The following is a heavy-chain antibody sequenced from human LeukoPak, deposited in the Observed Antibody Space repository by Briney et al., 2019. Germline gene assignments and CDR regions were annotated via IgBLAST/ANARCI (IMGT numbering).Heavy chain of an antibody. CDR2: INTNTGNP. D-gene: IGHD2-2*01. J-gene: IGHJ6*03. Sequence: ASAKVSCKASGYTFTSYAMNWVRQAPGQGLEWMGWINTNTGNPTYAQGFTGRFVFSLDTSVSTAYLQISSLKAEDTAVYYCARSYCSSTSCQRYYYYYYMDVWGKGTTVTVSS. V-gene: IGHV7-4-1*02. CDR1: GYTFTSYA. CDR3: ARSYCSSTSCQRYYYYYYMDV.